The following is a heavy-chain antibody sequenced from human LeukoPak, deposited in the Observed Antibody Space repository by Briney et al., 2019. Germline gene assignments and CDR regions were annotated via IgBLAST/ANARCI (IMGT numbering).Heavy chain of an antibody. Sequence: PGGSLRLSCAASGFTFPNYAMNWVRQAPGKGLEWVAFISSSSSSIHYADSVQGRFSISRDNAKNTLYLHMSSLRDEDTAVYYCARDVYSGCCGYWGQGTLVTVSS. D-gene: IGHD1-26*01. CDR2: ISSSSSSI. CDR3: ARDVYSGCCGY. V-gene: IGHV3-48*02. CDR1: GFTFPNYA. J-gene: IGHJ4*02.